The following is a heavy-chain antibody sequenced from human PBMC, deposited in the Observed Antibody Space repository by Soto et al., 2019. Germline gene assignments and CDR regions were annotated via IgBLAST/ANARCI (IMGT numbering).Heavy chain of an antibody. CDR3: AADYSPNYYFYGMDV. Sequence: SVKVSCKASGFTFTSSAVQWVRQARGQRLEWIGWIVVGSGNTNYAQKFQERVTITRDMSTSTAYMELSSLRSEDTAVYYCAADYSPNYYFYGMDVWGQATLVTVSS. V-gene: IGHV1-58*01. CDR2: IVVGSGNT. CDR1: GFTFTSSA. J-gene: IGHJ6*02. D-gene: IGHD2-15*01.